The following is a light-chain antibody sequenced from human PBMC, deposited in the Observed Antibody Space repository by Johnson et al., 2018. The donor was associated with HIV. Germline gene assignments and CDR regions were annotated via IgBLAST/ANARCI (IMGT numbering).Light chain of an antibody. CDR2: DDY. J-gene: IGLJ1*01. CDR3: GTWDSSLGCV. V-gene: IGLV1-51*01. CDR1: SSNIGNNY. Sequence: QLVLTQPPSVSAAPGQKVAISCSGSSSNIGNNYVSWYQQLPGTAPKLLIYDDYKRPSGIPDRFSGSKSGTSATLGITGLRTGDEADYYCGTWDSSLGCVFGTGTKVTVL.